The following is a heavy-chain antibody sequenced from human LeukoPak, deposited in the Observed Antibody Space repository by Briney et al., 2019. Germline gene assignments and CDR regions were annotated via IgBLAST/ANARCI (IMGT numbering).Heavy chain of an antibody. Sequence: KPGGSLRLSCAASGFTFSSYSMNWVRQAPGKGREWVSSISSSSSYIHSADSVRGRFTISRDNAKNSLFLQMNSLRAEDTAVYYCARDEWGDAFDIWGQGTMVTVFS. CDR3: ARDEWGDAFDI. J-gene: IGHJ3*02. CDR1: GFTFSSYS. CDR2: ISSSSSYI. D-gene: IGHD1-26*01. V-gene: IGHV3-21*01.